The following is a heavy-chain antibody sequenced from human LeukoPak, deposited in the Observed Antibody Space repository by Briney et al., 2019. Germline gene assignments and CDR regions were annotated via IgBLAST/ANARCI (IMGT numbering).Heavy chain of an antibody. CDR3: ANQDDYDFWSGPSDY. Sequence: PGGSLRLSCAASGFTFSSYGMHWVRQAPGKGLEWVSAISGSGGSTYYADSVKGRFTISRDNSKNTLYLQMNSLRAEDTAVYYCANQDDYDFWSGPSDYWGQGALVTVSS. CDR2: ISGSGGST. CDR1: GFTFSSYG. V-gene: IGHV3-23*01. J-gene: IGHJ4*02. D-gene: IGHD3-3*01.